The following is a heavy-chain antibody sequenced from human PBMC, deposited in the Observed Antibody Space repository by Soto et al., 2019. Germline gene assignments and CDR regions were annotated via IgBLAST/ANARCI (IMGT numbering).Heavy chain of an antibody. D-gene: IGHD3-16*01. CDR1: EFTFRNYW. V-gene: IGHV3-7*03. Sequence: AVGSLRLSCVTSEFTFRNYWLNWVRQVPGKGLEWVANISPDGRTTNYVDSVKGRFIISIDNVRNSVSLQMNSLRVEDTAVYFCFGGNGGPQWGQGTPVTVSS. CDR3: FGGNGGPQ. J-gene: IGHJ4*02. CDR2: ISPDGRTT.